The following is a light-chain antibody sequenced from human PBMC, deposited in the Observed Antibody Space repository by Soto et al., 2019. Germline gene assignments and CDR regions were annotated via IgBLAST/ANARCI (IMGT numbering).Light chain of an antibody. CDR1: HSVNSH. CDR2: DAS. J-gene: IGKJ5*01. V-gene: IGKV3-11*01. Sequence: MIITQSPATVSVSPGERVTLSCRTTHSVNSHVAWYQQRPGQAPRLLIYDASYRATDIPPRFSGSGSGTDFTLTISSLEPEDFAVYCCQQRISWPPTITFGQGTLLEIK. CDR3: QQRISWPPTIT.